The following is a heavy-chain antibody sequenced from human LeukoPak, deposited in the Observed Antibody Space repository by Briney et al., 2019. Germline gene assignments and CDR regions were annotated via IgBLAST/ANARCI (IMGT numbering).Heavy chain of an antibody. CDR3: ARDLLPIGYIGSPVGATTGDNFDY. V-gene: IGHV1-2*02. Sequence: ASVKVSCKASGYTFTGYYIHWVRQAPGQGLEWMGWINPNRGGTNYAQKFQGRVTMTRDTSISTVYMELSSLRSEDTAVYYCARDLLPIGYIGSPVGATTGDNFDYWGQGTLVTVSS. CDR2: INPNRGGT. J-gene: IGHJ4*02. CDR1: GYTFTGYY. D-gene: IGHD1-26*01.